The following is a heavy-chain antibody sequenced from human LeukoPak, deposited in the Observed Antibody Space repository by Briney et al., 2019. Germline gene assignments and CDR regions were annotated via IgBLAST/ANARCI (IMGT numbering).Heavy chain of an antibody. CDR2: NNGDGSTT. V-gene: IGHV3-74*01. D-gene: IGHD2-15*01. Sequence: GGSLRLSCVASGFSLSGYWMYWVRQAPGKGLMYVSRNNGDGSTTNYADVVKGRFTMSRDNVKNTLYLQMNSLRVEDTAVYYCARDPRNVGLAPWGQGTLVTVSS. CDR3: ARDPRNVGLAP. J-gene: IGHJ5*02. CDR1: GFSLSGYW.